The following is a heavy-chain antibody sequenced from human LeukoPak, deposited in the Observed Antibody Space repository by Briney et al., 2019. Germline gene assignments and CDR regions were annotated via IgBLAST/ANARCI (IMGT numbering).Heavy chain of an antibody. J-gene: IGHJ1*01. D-gene: IGHD3-22*01. V-gene: IGHV3-23*01. Sequence: PGGSLRLSCAASGFTISSCAMSWVRQAPGRGLEWVSTISGSGGSTYYADSVKGRFTISRDNSENTLYLQMNSLRAEDTAVYYCAKDIYDSTIGYFQHWGQGTLVTVSS. CDR2: ISGSGGST. CDR3: AKDIYDSTIGYFQH. CDR1: GFTISSCA.